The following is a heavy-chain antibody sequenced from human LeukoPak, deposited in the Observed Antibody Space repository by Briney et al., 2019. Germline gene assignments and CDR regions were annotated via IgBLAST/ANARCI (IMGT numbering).Heavy chain of an antibody. CDR1: GFTFSSYG. D-gene: IGHD6-19*01. Sequence: GGSLRLSCAASGFTFSSYGMNWVRQAPGKGLEWVSSISGSSTYYADSVKGRFTISRDNSKKTLYLQMNSLRAEDTAVYYCAKRTAVAGPYFDYWGQGTLVTVSS. CDR3: AKRTAVAGPYFDY. V-gene: IGHV3-23*01. CDR2: ISGSST. J-gene: IGHJ4*02.